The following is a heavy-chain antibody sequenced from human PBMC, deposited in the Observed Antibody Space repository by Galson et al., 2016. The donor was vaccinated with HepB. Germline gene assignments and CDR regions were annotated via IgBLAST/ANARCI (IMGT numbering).Heavy chain of an antibody. D-gene: IGHD6-6*01. J-gene: IGHJ6*02. CDR3: ARDGIPSPQDIGGRLPPPYYYGMDV. CDR2: IWYDGSKK. Sequence: SCKVSGGSFSDYAFAWVRQAPGKGLEWVALIWYDGSKKYYAESVKGRLTISRDNSKNTLDLQMNSLRAEDTAVYYCARDGIPSPQDIGGRLPPPYYYGMDVWGQGTAVTVSS. CDR1: GGSFSDYA. V-gene: IGHV3-33*01.